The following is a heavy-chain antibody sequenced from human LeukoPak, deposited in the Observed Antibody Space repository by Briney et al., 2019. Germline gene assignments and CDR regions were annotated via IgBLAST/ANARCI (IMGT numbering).Heavy chain of an antibody. CDR3: ARGLSSSSGYFDY. Sequence: GGSLRLSCAASGFTVSSNYMSWVRQAPGVGLEWVSLIYGGGSTYYADSVKGRFTISRDNSKNTLYLQMNSLRVEDTAVYYCARGLSSSSGYFDYWGQGTLVTVSS. CDR1: GFTVSSNY. D-gene: IGHD6-6*01. CDR2: IYGGGST. V-gene: IGHV3-66*01. J-gene: IGHJ4*02.